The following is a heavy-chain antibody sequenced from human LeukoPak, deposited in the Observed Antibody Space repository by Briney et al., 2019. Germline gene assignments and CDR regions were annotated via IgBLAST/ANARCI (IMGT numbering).Heavy chain of an antibody. CDR1: GFTFSNYG. CDR2: ITYDGSSE. Sequence: TGGSLRLSCAASGFTFSNYGMHWVRQAPGKGLEWVATITYDGSSEYYADSVKDRFTVSRDNSKNTLYLQMSSLKTEDTAVYYCAKRGDGGHKSLEYWGQGTLVIVSS. D-gene: IGHD3-16*01. V-gene: IGHV3-30*18. J-gene: IGHJ4*02. CDR3: AKRGDGGHKSLEY.